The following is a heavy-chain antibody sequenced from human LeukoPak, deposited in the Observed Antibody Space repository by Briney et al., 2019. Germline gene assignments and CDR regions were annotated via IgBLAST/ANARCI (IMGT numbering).Heavy chain of an antibody. D-gene: IGHD3-16*01. V-gene: IGHV3-21*04. CDR1: GFTFSSYS. CDR2: ISSSSSYI. Sequence: GGSLRLSCAASGFTFSSYSMNWVRQAPGKGLEWVSSISSSSSYIYYADSVKGRFTISRDNSKNTLYLQMNSLRAEDTAVYYCAKGSEYLWGSLQNYYFYYMDVWGKGTTVTVSS. J-gene: IGHJ6*03. CDR3: AKGSEYLWGSLQNYYFYYMDV.